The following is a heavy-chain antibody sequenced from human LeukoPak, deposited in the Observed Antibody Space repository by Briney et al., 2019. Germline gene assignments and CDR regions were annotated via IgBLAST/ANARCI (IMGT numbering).Heavy chain of an antibody. J-gene: IGHJ5*02. CDR3: IRNSNCLYWFDP. Sequence: GGSLRLSCAASGFAFSGSFIHWVRQASGKGLEWVGRIKTKANNYATAYAASVQGRFTISRDDSRTTAYLQMNSLKTEDTAVYYCIRNSNCLYWFDPWGQGTLVTVSS. V-gene: IGHV3-73*01. CDR1: GFAFSGSF. CDR2: IKTKANNYAT. D-gene: IGHD1-7*01.